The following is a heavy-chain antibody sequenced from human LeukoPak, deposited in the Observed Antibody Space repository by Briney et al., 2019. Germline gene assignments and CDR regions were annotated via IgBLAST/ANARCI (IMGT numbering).Heavy chain of an antibody. J-gene: IGHJ4*02. CDR3: AGYPILGAYCGGDCYFEY. Sequence: SETLSLTCTVSGGSISSYYWSWIRQPPGKGLEWIGYIYDSGSTNYNPSLTSRLTISGDKSKNQFSLNLSSVTAADTAVYYCAGYPILGAYCGGDCYFEYWGQGTLVTVSS. D-gene: IGHD2-21*01. CDR1: GGSISSYY. V-gene: IGHV4-59*01. CDR2: IYDSGST.